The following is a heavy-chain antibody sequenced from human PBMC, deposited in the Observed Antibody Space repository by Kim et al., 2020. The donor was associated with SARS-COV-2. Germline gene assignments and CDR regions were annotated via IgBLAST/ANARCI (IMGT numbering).Heavy chain of an antibody. CDR3: ARDRVVVAATKYNWFDP. CDR2: IYTSGST. Sequence: SETLSLTCTVSGGSISSGSYYWSWIRQPAGKGLEWIGRIYTSGSTNYNPSLKSRVTISVDTSKNQFSLKLSSVTAADTAVYYCARDRVVVAATKYNWFDPWGQGTLVTVSS. D-gene: IGHD2-15*01. CDR1: GGSISSGSYY. V-gene: IGHV4-61*02. J-gene: IGHJ5*02.